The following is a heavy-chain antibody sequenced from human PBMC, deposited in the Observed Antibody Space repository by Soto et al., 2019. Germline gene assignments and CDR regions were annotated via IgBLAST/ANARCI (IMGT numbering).Heavy chain of an antibody. CDR2: IYPGDSDA. J-gene: IGHJ5*02. CDR1: GYSFTSYW. Sequence: ESLKISFKAAGYSFTSYWIAWVRQIPGKGLEWMGIIYPGDSDAIYSPSFQGQVTFSAAKSISTAYLQWSSLKASDTAIYYCALGLSVAARFGRGWFDPWGQGTLVTVSS. V-gene: IGHV5-51*01. D-gene: IGHD2-15*01. CDR3: ALGLSVAARFGRGWFDP.